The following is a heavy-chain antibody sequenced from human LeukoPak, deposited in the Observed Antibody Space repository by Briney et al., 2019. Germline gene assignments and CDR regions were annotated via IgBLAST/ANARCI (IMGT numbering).Heavy chain of an antibody. Sequence: ASVKVSCKASGYTFTSYAMNWVRQAPGRGLEWMGWINTNTGNPTYAQGFTGRFVFSLDTSVSTAYLQISSLKAEDTAVYYCARVLTGYYRDAFDIWGQGTMVTVSS. CDR2: INTNTGNP. J-gene: IGHJ3*02. CDR3: ARVLTGYYRDAFDI. V-gene: IGHV7-4-1*02. D-gene: IGHD3-9*01. CDR1: GYTFTSYA.